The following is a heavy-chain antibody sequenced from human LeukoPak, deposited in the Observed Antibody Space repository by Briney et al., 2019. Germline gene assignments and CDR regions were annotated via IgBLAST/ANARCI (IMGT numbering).Heavy chain of an antibody. V-gene: IGHV4-59*08. CDR1: GGSISTYY. CDR2: IYYSGST. J-gene: IGHJ3*02. Sequence: PSETLSLTCTVSGGSISTYYWTWIRQPPGKGLEWIGNIYYSGSTNYNPSLKSRITISVDTSKNQFSLKLSSVSAADTAVYYCASCLYDSGCLGAFDIWGQGTMVTVSS. D-gene: IGHD6-19*01. CDR3: ASCLYDSGCLGAFDI.